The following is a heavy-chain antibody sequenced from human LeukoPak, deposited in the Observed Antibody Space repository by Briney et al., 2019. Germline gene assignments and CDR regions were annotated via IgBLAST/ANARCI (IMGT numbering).Heavy chain of an antibody. D-gene: IGHD3-10*01. Sequence: GGSLRLSCATSGFTFSSYWMSWVRQAPGKGLEWVANIKQDGSEKYYVDSVKGRFTISRDNAKNSLYLQMNSLRAEDTAVYYCARDRIWFGSGSYYDDYWGQGTLVTVSS. CDR3: ARDRIWFGSGSYYDDY. CDR1: GFTFSSYW. V-gene: IGHV3-7*01. CDR2: IKQDGSEK. J-gene: IGHJ4*02.